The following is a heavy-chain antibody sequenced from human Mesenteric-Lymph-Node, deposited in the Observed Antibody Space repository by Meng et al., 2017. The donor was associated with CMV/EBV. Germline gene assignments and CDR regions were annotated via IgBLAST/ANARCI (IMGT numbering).Heavy chain of an antibody. D-gene: IGHD3-10*01. Sequence: ASVKVSCKASGGTFSSYAISWVRQAPGQGLEWMAWIDPNSGGTNYAQKFQGRVSVTRERSINTAYMELSRLTSDDTAVYYCARDDYNSGTYIDLWGQGTLVTVSS. J-gene: IGHJ4*02. CDR2: IDPNSGGT. V-gene: IGHV1-2*02. CDR3: ARDDYNSGTYIDL. CDR1: GGTFSSYA.